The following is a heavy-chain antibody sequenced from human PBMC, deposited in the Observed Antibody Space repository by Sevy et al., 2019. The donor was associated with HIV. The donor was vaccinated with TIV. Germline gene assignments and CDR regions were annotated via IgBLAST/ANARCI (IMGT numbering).Heavy chain of an antibody. Sequence: GGSLRLSCAASGFTFSDYAMSWVRQAPGKGLEWVSSISGSGDGTYYADSVKGRFTVSRDNFKNTLYLEMKGLRGEDTAVYFCAKGGRGNWFDPWGQGSLVTVSS. V-gene: IGHV3-23*01. CDR3: AKGGRGNWFDP. D-gene: IGHD3-10*01. CDR1: GFTFSDYA. CDR2: ISGSGDGT. J-gene: IGHJ5*02.